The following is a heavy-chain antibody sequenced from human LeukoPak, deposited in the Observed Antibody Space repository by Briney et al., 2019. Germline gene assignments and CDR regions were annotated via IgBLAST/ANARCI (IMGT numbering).Heavy chain of an antibody. CDR1: GGTFSCYA. Sequence: SVKVSCEASGGTFSCYAISWVRQAPGQGLEWMGGIIPIFGTANYAQKFQGRVTITTDESTSTAYMELSSLRSEDTAVYYCARAGFVTYDSSGYWSYFQHWGQGTLVTVSS. D-gene: IGHD3-22*01. CDR2: IIPIFGTA. CDR3: ARAGFVTYDSSGYWSYFQH. J-gene: IGHJ1*01. V-gene: IGHV1-69*05.